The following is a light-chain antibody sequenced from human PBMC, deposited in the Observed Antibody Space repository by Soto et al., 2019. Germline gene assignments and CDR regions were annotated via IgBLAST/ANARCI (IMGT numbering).Light chain of an antibody. CDR3: SSYAGSNNVV. CDR1: SSDVGRYNY. CDR2: EVS. Sequence: QSVLTQPPSASGSPGQSVTISCTGTSSDVGRYNYVSWYQQYPGKAPKVMIYEVSKRPSGVPDRFSASKSGNTASLTVSGLQAEDEADYYCSSYAGSNNVVFGGGTKLTVL. V-gene: IGLV2-8*01. J-gene: IGLJ2*01.